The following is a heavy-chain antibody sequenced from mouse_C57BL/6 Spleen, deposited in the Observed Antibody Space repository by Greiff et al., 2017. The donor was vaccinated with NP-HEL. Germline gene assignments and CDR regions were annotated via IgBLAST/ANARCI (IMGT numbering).Heavy chain of an antibody. Sequence: QVQLQQPGAELVKPGASVKLSCKASGYTFTSYWMHWVKQRPGQGLEWIGMIHPNSGSTNYNEKFKSKATLTVDKSSSTAYMQLSSLTSEDSAVYYWARDGSTTVVEYYFDYWGQGTTLTVSS. V-gene: IGHV1-64*01. CDR2: IHPNSGST. D-gene: IGHD1-1*01. CDR1: GYTFTSYW. CDR3: ARDGSTTVVEYYFDY. J-gene: IGHJ2*01.